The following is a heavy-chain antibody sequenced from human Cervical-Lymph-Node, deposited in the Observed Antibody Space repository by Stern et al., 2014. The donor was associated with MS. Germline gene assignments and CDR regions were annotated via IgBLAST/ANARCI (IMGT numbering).Heavy chain of an antibody. Sequence: EVQLVESGAEVKKPGESLNISCKDSGYSFTRYWIGWVRQLPGKGLEWMGIIYPGDSDTRYSASFQGRVTISADKSINTTYLQWGSLEASDSATYYCARGGVSFDTGLVAFDYWGQGTLVTVSS. V-gene: IGHV5-51*01. J-gene: IGHJ4*02. CDR1: GYSFTRYW. CDR3: ARGGVSFDTGLVAFDY. D-gene: IGHD2-15*01. CDR2: IYPGDSDT.